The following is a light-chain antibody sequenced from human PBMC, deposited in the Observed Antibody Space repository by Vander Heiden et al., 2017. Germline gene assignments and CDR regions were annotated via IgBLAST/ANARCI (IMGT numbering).Light chain of an antibody. V-gene: IGKV1-17*01. CDR3: LQHKSYPWT. CDR1: QGIRND. CDR2: AAS. Sequence: FGLPQSSSSLSASVGDRVTSTCRASQGIRNDLGLYQQKPGKAPKRLIYAASSLQSGVPSRFSGSGSGTEFTLKISSLQPEDVATYYCLQHKSYPWTFGQGTKVEIK. J-gene: IGKJ1*01.